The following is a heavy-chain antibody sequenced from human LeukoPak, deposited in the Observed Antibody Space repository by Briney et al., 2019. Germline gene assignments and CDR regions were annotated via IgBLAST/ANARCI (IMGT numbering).Heavy chain of an antibody. CDR2: ISGSGGST. Sequence: AGGSLRLSCAASGFTFSSYAMSWVRQAPGKGLEWVSAISGSGGSTYYADSVKGRFTISRDNSKNTLYLQMNSLGAEDTAVYYCAILTPGYSSSWYEGDYWGQGTLVTVSS. J-gene: IGHJ4*02. CDR3: AILTPGYSSSWYEGDY. CDR1: GFTFSSYA. V-gene: IGHV3-23*01. D-gene: IGHD6-13*01.